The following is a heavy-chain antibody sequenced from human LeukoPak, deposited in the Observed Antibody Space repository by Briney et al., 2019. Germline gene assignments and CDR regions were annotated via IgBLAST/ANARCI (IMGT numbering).Heavy chain of an antibody. CDR3: AKDWLTMVRGDNYMDV. J-gene: IGHJ6*03. CDR2: IRYYGSNK. D-gene: IGHD3-10*01. Sequence: GGSVRLSCAASGFTFSSYGMHWVRQAPGKGLEWVAFIRYYGSNKYYADSVKGRFTISRDNSKNTLYLQMNSLRAEDTAVYYCAKDWLTMVRGDNYMDVWGKGTTVTISS. V-gene: IGHV3-30*02. CDR1: GFTFSSYG.